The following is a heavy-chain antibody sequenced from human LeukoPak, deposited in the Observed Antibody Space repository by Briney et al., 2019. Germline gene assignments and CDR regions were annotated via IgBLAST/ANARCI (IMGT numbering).Heavy chain of an antibody. V-gene: IGHV3-74*01. Sequence: PGGSLRPSCAPSGFTFSSAGMNWVRQAPGEGLVGVSCITSDGSTTWYADSVRGRFTISRGNANNTLYLQMNSLRVDDTAVYYCARDWYYAIAYWGQGTLVTVSS. CDR1: GFTFSSAG. J-gene: IGHJ4*02. CDR3: ARDWYYAIAY. D-gene: IGHD2-2*01. CDR2: ITSDGSTT.